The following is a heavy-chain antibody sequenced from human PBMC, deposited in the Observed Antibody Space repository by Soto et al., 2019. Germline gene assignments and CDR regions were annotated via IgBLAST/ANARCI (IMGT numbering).Heavy chain of an antibody. CDR2: ISSSSSYI. CDR1: GFTFSSYS. V-gene: IGHV3-21*01. J-gene: IGHJ3*02. CDR3: ARDPDYGGTFDI. D-gene: IGHD4-17*01. Sequence: GGSLRLSCAASGFTFSSYSMNWVRQAPGKGLEWVSSISSSSSYIYYADSVKGRFTISRDNAKNSLYLQMNSLRAEDTAVYYCARDPDYGGTFDIWGQGTMVTVSS.